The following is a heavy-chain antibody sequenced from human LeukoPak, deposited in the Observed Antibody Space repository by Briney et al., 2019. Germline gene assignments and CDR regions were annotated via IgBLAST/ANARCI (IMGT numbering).Heavy chain of an antibody. CDR1: GFTFSTYA. D-gene: IGHD6-13*01. Sequence: GGSLRLSCAASGFTFSTYAMTWVRQAPGKGLEWVSLISDSGGNTYYADSVKGRFTITRDNSKNTLFLQMNSLRAEDTAVYYCAKDRAQQLVLDFWGQGTLVTVSS. V-gene: IGHV3-23*01. CDR2: ISDSGGNT. CDR3: AKDRAQQLVLDF. J-gene: IGHJ4*02.